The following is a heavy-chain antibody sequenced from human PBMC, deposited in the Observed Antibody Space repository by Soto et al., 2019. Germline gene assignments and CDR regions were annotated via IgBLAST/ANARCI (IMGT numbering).Heavy chain of an antibody. CDR3: ATGEYYYDSSGYYYC. CDR2: ISSSSSYI. D-gene: IGHD3-22*01. V-gene: IGHV3-21*01. CDR1: GFTFSSYS. Sequence: GGSRRLSCAASGFTFSSYSMNWVRQAPGKGLEWVSSISSSSSYIYYADSVKGRFTISRDNAKNSLYLQMNSLRAEDTAVYYCATGEYYYDSSGYYYCWGQGTLVTVSS. J-gene: IGHJ4*02.